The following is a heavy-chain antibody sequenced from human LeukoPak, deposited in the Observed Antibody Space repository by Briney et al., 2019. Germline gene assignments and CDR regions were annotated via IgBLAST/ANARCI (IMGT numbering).Heavy chain of an antibody. CDR3: ARSVGTVSSGLLWFGELFNNWFDP. J-gene: IGHJ5*02. V-gene: IGHV4-39*07. CDR2: INYGGQT. Sequence: SETLSLTCTVSGGSMRSNSFYWGWSRQPPGRGREWNVYINYGGQTYFNPSVKSRVTISVDTSKNQFSLKLSSVTAADTAVYYCARSVGTVSSGLLWFGELFNNWFDPWGQGTLVAVSS. CDR1: GGSMRSNSFY. D-gene: IGHD3-10*01.